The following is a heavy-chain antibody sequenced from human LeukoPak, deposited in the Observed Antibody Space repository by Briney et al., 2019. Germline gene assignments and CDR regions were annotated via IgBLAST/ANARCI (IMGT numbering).Heavy chain of an antibody. V-gene: IGHV3-23*01. CDR1: GFTFSSYA. Sequence: PGGSLRLSCAASGFTFSSYAMSWVRQAPGKGLEWVSAISGSGGSTYYADSVKGRFTISRDNSKNTLYLQMNSLRAEDTAVYYCAKGVLYYYDSSGSPFAYWGQGTLVTVSS. CDR2: ISGSGGST. CDR3: AKGVLYYYDSSGSPFAY. D-gene: IGHD3-22*01. J-gene: IGHJ4*02.